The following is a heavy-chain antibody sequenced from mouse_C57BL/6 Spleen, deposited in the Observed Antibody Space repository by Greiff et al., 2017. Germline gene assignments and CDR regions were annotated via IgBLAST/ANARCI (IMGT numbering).Heavy chain of an antibody. CDR3: AYYYYGSLYFDY. CDR1: GYTFTDYY. CDR2: IYPGSGNT. D-gene: IGHD1-1*01. Sequence: VQLQQSGAELVRPGASVKLSCKASGYTFTDYYINWVKQRPGQGLEWIARIYPGSGNTYYNEKFKGKATLTAEKSSSTAYMQLSSLTSEDSAVYFCAYYYYGSLYFDYWGQGTTLTVSS. V-gene: IGHV1-76*01. J-gene: IGHJ2*01.